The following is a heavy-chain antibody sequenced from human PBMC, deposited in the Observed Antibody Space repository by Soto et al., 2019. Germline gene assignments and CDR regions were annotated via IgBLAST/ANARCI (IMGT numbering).Heavy chain of an antibody. J-gene: IGHJ5*02. D-gene: IGHD3-22*01. CDR3: ARHSLDSSDEFYGGPFSSFDP. Sequence: SETLSHTCTVSGGSMISYYSGWIRQPTGKGLEWIGTIYYSGNSYYNPSLKSRVTISVDTSKNQFSLKLSSVAAADTAVYYCARHSLDSSDEFYGGPFSSFDPWGQGTLVTVSS. CDR1: GGSMISYY. CDR2: IYYSGNS. V-gene: IGHV4-39*01.